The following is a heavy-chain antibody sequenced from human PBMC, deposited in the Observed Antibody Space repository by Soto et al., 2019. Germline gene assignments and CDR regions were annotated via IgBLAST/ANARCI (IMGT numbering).Heavy chain of an antibody. CDR2: IYYTGST. CDR3: AKDETGNNCSGGSCYSSATSHYGMDV. CDR1: GGSINNHY. V-gene: IGHV4-59*11. D-gene: IGHD2-15*01. J-gene: IGHJ6*02. Sequence: PSETLSLTCTVSGGSINNHYWSWIRQPPEKGLEWIGYIYYTGSTNYNPSLKSRVTMSVDTSKNQFSLNLTSLTAADTAVYYCAKDETGNNCSGGSCYSSATSHYGMDVWGQGTTVTVSS.